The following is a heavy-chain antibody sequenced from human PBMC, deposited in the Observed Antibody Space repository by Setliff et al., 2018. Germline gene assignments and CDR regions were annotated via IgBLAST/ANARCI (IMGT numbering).Heavy chain of an antibody. CDR1: GFTVTSNY. V-gene: IGHV3-53*01. CDR3: ARDLGARYCSGGSCSHYYYYYYMDV. CDR2: IYTGGST. J-gene: IGHJ6*03. D-gene: IGHD2-15*01. Sequence: PGGSLRLSCAASGFTVTSNYMSWVRQAPGKGLEWVSVIYTGGSTYYADSVKGRFTISRDNSKTTLYLQMNSLRAADTAVYYCARDLGARYCSGGSCSHYYYYYYMDVWGKGTTVTVSS.